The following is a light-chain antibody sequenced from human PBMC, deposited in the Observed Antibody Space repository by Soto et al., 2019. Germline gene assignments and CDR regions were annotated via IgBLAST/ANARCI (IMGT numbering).Light chain of an antibody. J-gene: IGKJ2*01. CDR2: GAS. Sequence: EIVMTQSPATLSVSPGERATLSCSSSKRVSSNLAWYQQKPGQAPRLLIYGASSRATGIPARLSGSGSGTEFTLTISSLQSEDFAVYYCQQYNNWPRTFGQGTKLEIK. V-gene: IGKV3-15*01. CDR3: QQYNNWPRT. CDR1: KRVSSN.